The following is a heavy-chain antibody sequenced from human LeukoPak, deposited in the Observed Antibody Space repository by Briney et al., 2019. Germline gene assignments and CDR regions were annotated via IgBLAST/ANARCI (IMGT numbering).Heavy chain of an antibody. V-gene: IGHV1-69*04. Sequence: GASVKVSCKASGGTFSSYAISRVRQAPGQGLEWMGRIIPILGIANYAQKFQGRVTITADKSTSTAYMELSSLRSEDTAVYYCARGGIVGATIDYWGQGTLVTVSS. D-gene: IGHD1-26*01. CDR2: IIPILGIA. CDR3: ARGGIVGATIDY. J-gene: IGHJ4*02. CDR1: GGTFSSYA.